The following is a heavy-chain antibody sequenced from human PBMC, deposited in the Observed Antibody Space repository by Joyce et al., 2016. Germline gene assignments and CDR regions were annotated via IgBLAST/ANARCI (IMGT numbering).Heavy chain of an antibody. CDR2: ISYDGSNK. J-gene: IGHJ4*02. CDR1: GFTVSSYG. CDR3: AKDEQIYSSAWYNFDY. D-gene: IGHD6-19*01. V-gene: IGHV3-30*18. Sequence: QVQLVESGGGVVQPGRSLRLSCAASGFTVSSYGIHWVRQAPGKGLGWVAFISYDGSNKYYGDSVKGRFTISRDNSKNTLYLQMNSLKTEDTAVYYCAKDEQIYSSAWYNFDYWGQGTLVTVSS.